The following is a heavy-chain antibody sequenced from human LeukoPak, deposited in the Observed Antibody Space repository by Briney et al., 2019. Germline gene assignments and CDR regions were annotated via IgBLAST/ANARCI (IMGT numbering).Heavy chain of an antibody. CDR3: ASGSYYAFNY. Sequence: GGSLRLSCAASGFTFSSYGMHWVRQAPGKGLEWVAVIWYDGSNKYYADSVKGRFTISRDNSKNALYLQMISLRAEDTAVYYCASGSYYAFNYWGQGTLVTVSS. J-gene: IGHJ4*02. V-gene: IGHV3-33*01. CDR1: GFTFSSYG. D-gene: IGHD1-26*01. CDR2: IWYDGSNK.